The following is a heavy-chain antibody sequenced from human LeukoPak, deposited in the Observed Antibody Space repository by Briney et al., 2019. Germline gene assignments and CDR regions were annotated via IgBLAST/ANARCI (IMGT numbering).Heavy chain of an antibody. D-gene: IGHD6-6*01. Sequence: GGSLRLSCAASGFSFSSYWMNWVRQAPGEGLEWVASIKQDGSEKYYVDSVKGRFTISRDNAKNSLYPQMNSLRAEDTAVYYCARGLAEYNRYFDYWGQGTLVTVSS. CDR2: IKQDGSEK. CDR3: ARGLAEYNRYFDY. CDR1: GFSFSSYW. V-gene: IGHV3-7*01. J-gene: IGHJ4*02.